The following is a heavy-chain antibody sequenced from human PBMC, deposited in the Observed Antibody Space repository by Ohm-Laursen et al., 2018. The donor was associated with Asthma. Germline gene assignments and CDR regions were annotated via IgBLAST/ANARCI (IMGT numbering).Heavy chain of an antibody. D-gene: IGHD3-10*01. CDR3: ARGGAHGD. CDR2: INQVGTEK. J-gene: IGHJ4*02. CDR1: GFTFSNAW. V-gene: IGHV3-7*01. Sequence: GSLRLSCTASGFTFSNAWMSWVRQAPGKGLEWVANINQVGTEKYYVDSVKGRFAISRDNAKNSLYLQMNSLRAEDTAVYYCARGGAHGDWGQGTLVTVSS.